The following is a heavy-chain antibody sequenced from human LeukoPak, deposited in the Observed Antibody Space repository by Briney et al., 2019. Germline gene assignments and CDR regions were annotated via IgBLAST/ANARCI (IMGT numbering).Heavy chain of an antibody. V-gene: IGHV4-59*12. J-gene: IGHJ4*02. Sequence: SETLSLTCIVSGGSISSYYWSWIRQPPGKGLEWIGYIYYTGSTNYNPSLKSRVTISVDTSKNQFSLKLTSVTAADTAVYYCARRDGYNIPNDYWGQGTLVTVSS. D-gene: IGHD5-24*01. CDR3: ARRDGYNIPNDY. CDR2: IYYTGST. CDR1: GGSISSYY.